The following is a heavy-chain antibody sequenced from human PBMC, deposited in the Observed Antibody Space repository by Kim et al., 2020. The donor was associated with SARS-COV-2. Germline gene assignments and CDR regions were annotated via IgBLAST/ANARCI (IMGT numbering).Heavy chain of an antibody. V-gene: IGHV4-39*07. D-gene: IGHD3-16*02. CDR2: IYYSGST. CDR1: GGSISSSSYY. J-gene: IGHJ4*02. CDR3: ARKYAVWGSYRYDPIFDY. Sequence: SETLSLTCTVSGGSISSSSYYWGWIRQPPGKGLEWIGSIYYSGSTYYNPSLKSRVTISVDTSKNQFSLKLSSVTAADTAVYYCARKYAVWGSYRYDPIFDYWGQGTLVTVSS.